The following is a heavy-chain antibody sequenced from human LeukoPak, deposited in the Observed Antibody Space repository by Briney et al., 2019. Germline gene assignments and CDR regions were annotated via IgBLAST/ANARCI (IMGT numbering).Heavy chain of an antibody. CDR1: GGSFSGYY. V-gene: IGHV4-34*01. Sequence: SETLSLTCAVYGGSFSGYYWSWIRQPPGKGLERIGEINHSGSINYNPSLKSRVTMSVDTSKNQFSLKLSSVTAADTAVYYCALYFDWLLIDYWGQGTLVTVSS. J-gene: IGHJ4*02. CDR2: INHSGSI. D-gene: IGHD3-9*01. CDR3: ALYFDWLLIDY.